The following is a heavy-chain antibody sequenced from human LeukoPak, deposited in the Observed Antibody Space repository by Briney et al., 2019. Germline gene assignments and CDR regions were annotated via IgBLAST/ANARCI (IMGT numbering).Heavy chain of an antibody. Sequence: GGSLRLSCAASGFTFSGYGMHWVRQAPGKGLEWVAFIRYDGSKKYYADSVKGRFTISRDNSKNTLYLQMNSLRAEDTAVYYCAKEGTMEAVFDYWGQGTLVIVSS. D-gene: IGHD1-1*01. CDR2: IRYDGSKK. CDR3: AKEGTMEAVFDY. V-gene: IGHV3-30*02. CDR1: GFTFSGYG. J-gene: IGHJ4*02.